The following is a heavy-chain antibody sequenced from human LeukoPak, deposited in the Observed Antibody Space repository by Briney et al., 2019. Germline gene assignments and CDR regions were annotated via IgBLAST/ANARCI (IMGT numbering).Heavy chain of an antibody. J-gene: IGHJ6*03. V-gene: IGHV4-61*02. CDR2: IYTSGST. D-gene: IGHD3-3*01. CDR1: GGSISSGSYY. CDR3: AREGLRDFGVVITYYYYYYMDV. Sequence: PSETLSLTCTVSGGSISSGSYYWSWIRQPAGKGLEWIGRIYTSGSTNYNPSLKSRVTISVDTSKNQFSLKLSSVTAAGTAVYYCAREGLRDFGVVITYYYYYYMDVWGKGTTVTVSS.